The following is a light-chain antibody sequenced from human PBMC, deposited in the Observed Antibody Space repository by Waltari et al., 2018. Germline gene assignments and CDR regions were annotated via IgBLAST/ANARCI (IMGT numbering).Light chain of an antibody. CDR1: SLRRYS. CDR2: GQD. J-gene: IGLJ2*01. CDR3: LSRDISSTRF. V-gene: IGLV3-19*01. Sequence: SSELTQDPTVSVALGQTVRITCQGDSLRRYSDSWYQQRPGQAPVLVFYGQDNRPSGIPDRFSGSTSGDTATLTITGTQAEDEADYYCLSRDISSTRFFGGGTRLTV.